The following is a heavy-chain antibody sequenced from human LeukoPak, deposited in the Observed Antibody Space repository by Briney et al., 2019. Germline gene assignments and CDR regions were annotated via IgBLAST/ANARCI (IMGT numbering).Heavy chain of an antibody. CDR1: GFTVSSNY. CDR2: IYKSAIT. D-gene: IGHD1-26*01. Sequence: GGSLRLSCAASGFTVSSNYMTWVRQAPGKGLEWVSVIYKSAITYYADTVRGRFTISRDNSKNTLCLQMNSLRAEDTAVYYCARRRDSGSLQHFDYWGQGTLVTVSS. V-gene: IGHV3-53*01. CDR3: ARRRDSGSLQHFDY. J-gene: IGHJ4*02.